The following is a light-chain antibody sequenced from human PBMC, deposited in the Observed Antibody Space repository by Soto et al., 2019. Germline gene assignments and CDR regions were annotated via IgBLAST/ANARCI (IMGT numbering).Light chain of an antibody. V-gene: IGKV1-33*01. CDR2: DTS. J-gene: IGKJ2*01. CDR3: QQYDVLPYN. Sequence: DLLMTQSPSSLSASVGDRVTITCQASQDISNYLNWYQHKPGKAPKLLIYDTSNLQTGVPSRFSGTGYGTDFTFTISSLQPEDIATYYCQQYDVLPYNFGQGTKLEIK. CDR1: QDISNY.